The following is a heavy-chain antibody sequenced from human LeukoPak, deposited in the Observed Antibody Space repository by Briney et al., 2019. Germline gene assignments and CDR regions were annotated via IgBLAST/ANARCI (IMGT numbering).Heavy chain of an antibody. CDR3: ASGPTGFA. CDR2: INSDGSTT. D-gene: IGHD1-14*01. Sequence: GGSLRLSCVASGFTFSRYWMHWVRQAPGKGLVWVSRINSDGSTTIYADSVKGRFTISRDNAKNTLYLQMNSLRAEDTAVCFCASGPTGFAWGQGTLVTVSS. CDR1: GFTFSRYW. J-gene: IGHJ5*02. V-gene: IGHV3-74*01.